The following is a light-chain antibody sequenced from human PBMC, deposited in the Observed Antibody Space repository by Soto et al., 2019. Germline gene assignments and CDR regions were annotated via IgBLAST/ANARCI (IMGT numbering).Light chain of an antibody. CDR2: AAF. V-gene: IGKV1-39*01. CDR3: QQSYSTPRT. J-gene: IGKJ1*01. Sequence: DIQMPQSQSSLSASVGDRVTITCRASQSISNYLNWYQQKPGKAPKLLIYAAFSLQSGVPSRFSGSGSGTDFTLTISSLQPEDFATYYCQQSYSTPRTFGQGTKVDIK. CDR1: QSISNY.